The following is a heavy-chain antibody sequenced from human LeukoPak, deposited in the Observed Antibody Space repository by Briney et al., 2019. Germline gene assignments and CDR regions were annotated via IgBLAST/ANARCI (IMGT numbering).Heavy chain of an antibody. J-gene: IGHJ4*02. V-gene: IGHV1-2*02. CDR2: INPNSGGT. CDR1: GYTFISYY. CDR3: ARNIRSAGSSSMTTPN. Sequence: ASVKVSCKASGYTFISYYIHWVRQAPGQGLEWMGWINPNSGGTNYAQNFQDRVTMTRDTSISTVYMELNRLKSDDTAVYYCARNIRSAGSSSMTTPNWGQGTLVTVSS. D-gene: IGHD6-6*01.